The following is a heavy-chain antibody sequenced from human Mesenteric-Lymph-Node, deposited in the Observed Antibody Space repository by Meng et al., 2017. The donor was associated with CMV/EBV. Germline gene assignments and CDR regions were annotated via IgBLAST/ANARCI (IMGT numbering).Heavy chain of an antibody. V-gene: IGHV3-23*01. Sequence: GESLKISCAASGFTFRNYAMTWVRQAPGKGLEWVSTISGSGASTYYADSVKGRFTISRDNSKNTLYLQMNSLRAEDTAVYYCAKDGPSFDYWGQGTLVTVSS. J-gene: IGHJ4*02. CDR1: GFTFRNYA. CDR2: ISGSGAST. CDR3: AKDGPSFDY.